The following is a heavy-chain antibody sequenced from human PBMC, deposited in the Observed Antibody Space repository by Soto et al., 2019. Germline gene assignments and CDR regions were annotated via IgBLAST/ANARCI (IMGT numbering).Heavy chain of an antibody. V-gene: IGHV3-74*01. CDR2: INSDGSST. J-gene: IGHJ3*02. Sequence: GGSLRLSCAASGFTFSSYWMHWVRQAPGKGLVWVSRINSDGSSTSYADSVKGRFTISRDNAKNTLYLQMNSLRAEDTAVYYCARFYYDFWSGYYDAFDIWGQGTMVTVSS. CDR3: ARFYYDFWSGYYDAFDI. CDR1: GFTFSSYW. D-gene: IGHD3-3*01.